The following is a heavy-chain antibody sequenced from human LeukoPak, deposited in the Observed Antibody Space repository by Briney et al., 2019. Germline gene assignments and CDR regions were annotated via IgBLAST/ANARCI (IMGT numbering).Heavy chain of an antibody. Sequence: SQTLSLTCTVSDGSISSGDYYWSWLRQPPGKGLEWTGYIFYSGNTFYNPSLRSRVTISVDTSKNQFSLKLISVTVADTAVYYCARSSAASGYESYYFDYWGQGTLVTVSS. CDR1: DGSISSGDYY. CDR3: ARSSAASGYESYYFDY. CDR2: IFYSGNT. J-gene: IGHJ4*02. D-gene: IGHD5-12*01. V-gene: IGHV4-30-4*01.